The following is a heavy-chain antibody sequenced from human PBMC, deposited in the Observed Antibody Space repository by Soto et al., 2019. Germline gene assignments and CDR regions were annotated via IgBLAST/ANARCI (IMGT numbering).Heavy chain of an antibody. D-gene: IGHD5-12*01. CDR1: GDSVSSNTAS. Sequence: SQTLSLTCAISGDSVSSNTASWNWIRQSPSRGLEWLGRTYFRSKWYNDYAVSVKSRIIINPDTSNNQFSLQLNSVTPEDKAVYFCAKGDNLGPKTGYAFDPWGQGIMVTVS. CDR2: TYFRSKWYN. J-gene: IGHJ5*02. CDR3: AKGDNLGPKTGYAFDP. V-gene: IGHV6-1*01.